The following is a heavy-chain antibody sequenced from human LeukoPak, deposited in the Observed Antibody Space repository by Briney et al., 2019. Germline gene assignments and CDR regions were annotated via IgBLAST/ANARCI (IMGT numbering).Heavy chain of an antibody. CDR2: ISHSGST. CDR1: GGSFSGYY. D-gene: IGHD5-24*01. Sequence: SETLSLTCAVYGGSFSGYYWSWIRQPPGKGLEWIGEISHSGSTNYNPSLKSRVTISVDTSKNQFSLKLSSVTAADTAVYYCARGLNRDGYNSVAFDIWGQGTMVTVSS. CDR3: ARGLNRDGYNSVAFDI. J-gene: IGHJ3*02. V-gene: IGHV4-34*01.